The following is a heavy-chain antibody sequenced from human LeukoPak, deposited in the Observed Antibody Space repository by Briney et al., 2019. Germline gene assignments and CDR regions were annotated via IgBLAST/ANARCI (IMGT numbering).Heavy chain of an antibody. CDR1: GFTFSTSG. CDR2: IWYDGSYK. J-gene: IGHJ4*02. Sequence: GGSLRLSCAASGFTFSTSGMHWVRQAPGKGLEWVAVIWYDGSYKYYADSVKGRFTISRDNSKDTLYLQMNSLRGEDTAVYYCAKDSAGGLGTNFDYWGQGTLVTVSS. CDR3: AKDSAGGLGTNFDY. V-gene: IGHV3-33*06. D-gene: IGHD7-27*01.